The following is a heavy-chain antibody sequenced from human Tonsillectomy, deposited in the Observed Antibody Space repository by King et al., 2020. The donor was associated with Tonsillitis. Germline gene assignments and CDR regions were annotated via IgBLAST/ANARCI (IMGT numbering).Heavy chain of an antibody. CDR1: GFTFDDYG. D-gene: IGHD1-1*01. CDR2: INWNGGTT. V-gene: IGHV3-20*04. J-gene: IGHJ4*02. Sequence: VQLVESGGGVVRPGGSLRLSCAASGFTFDDYGMNWVRQSPGKGLEWVSGINWNGGTTRYTDSVRGRFTISRDNAKNSLYLQMNSLRAEDTAFYYCARGGGTLPDYWGQGTLVTVSS. CDR3: ARGGGTLPDY.